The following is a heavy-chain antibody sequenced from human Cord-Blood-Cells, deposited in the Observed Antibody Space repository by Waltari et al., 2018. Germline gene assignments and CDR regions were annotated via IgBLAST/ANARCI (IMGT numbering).Heavy chain of an antibody. Sequence: QVQLVQSGAEVKKPGASVKVSCKASGYTFTGYYMHWVRQAPGQGLEWMGWINPNSGVTNYAQKFQGRVTMTRDTSISTAYMELSRLRSDDTAVYYGARDSGLGWVDAFDIWGQGTMVTVSS. D-gene: IGHD3-10*01. CDR1: GYTFTGYY. V-gene: IGHV1-2*02. J-gene: IGHJ3*02. CDR3: ARDSGLGWVDAFDI. CDR2: INPNSGVT.